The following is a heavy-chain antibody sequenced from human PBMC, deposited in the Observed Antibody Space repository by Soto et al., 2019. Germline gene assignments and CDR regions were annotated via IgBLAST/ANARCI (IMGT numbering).Heavy chain of an antibody. CDR1: GGSFSGYY. Sequence: SETLSLTCAVYGGSFSGYYWSWIRQPPGKGLEWIGEINHSGSTNYNPSLKSRVTISVDTSKNQFSLKLSSVTAADTAVYYCARGRAWGYYYYGMDVWGQGTTVTVSS. CDR3: ARGRAWGYYYYGMDV. V-gene: IGHV4-34*01. J-gene: IGHJ6*02. CDR2: INHSGST. D-gene: IGHD1-26*01.